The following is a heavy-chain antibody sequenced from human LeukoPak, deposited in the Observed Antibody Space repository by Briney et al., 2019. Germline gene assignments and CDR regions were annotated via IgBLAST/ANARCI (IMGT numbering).Heavy chain of an antibody. CDR2: IWYDGSNK. D-gene: IGHD6-13*01. Sequence: GGSLRLSCAASGFTFSSYGMHWVRQAPGKGLEWVAVIWYDGSNKYYADSVKGRFTISRDNSKNTLYLQMNSLRAKDTAVYYCATRIAALDYWGQGTLVTVSS. V-gene: IGHV3-33*01. CDR1: GFTFSSYG. J-gene: IGHJ4*02. CDR3: ATRIAALDY.